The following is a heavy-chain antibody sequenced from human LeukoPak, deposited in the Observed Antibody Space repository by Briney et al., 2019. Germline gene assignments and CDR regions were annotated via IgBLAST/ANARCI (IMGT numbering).Heavy chain of an antibody. CDR2: ISSSGSSM. CDR1: GFTFSTYS. D-gene: IGHD6-19*01. J-gene: IGHJ4*02. V-gene: IGHV3-48*01. CDR3: GREERTAVAATEY. Sequence: GGSLRLSCAASGFTFSTYSMNWVRRAPGKGLEWVSYISSSGSSMLYADSVKGRFTVSRDNAKNSLYLQMNSLRAEDTAVYYCGREERTAVAATEYWGQGTLVTVSS.